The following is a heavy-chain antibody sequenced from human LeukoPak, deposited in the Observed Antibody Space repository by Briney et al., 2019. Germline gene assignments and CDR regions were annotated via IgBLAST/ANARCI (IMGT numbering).Heavy chain of an antibody. V-gene: IGHV4-38-2*02. D-gene: IGHD5-12*01. CDR1: GHSITRGYY. CDR3: ARAAGYSGYSDFDY. Sequence: SETLSLTCSVSGHSITRGYYWGWIRQPPGKGLEWIGSIFHSGTTYYNPSLKSRVTISVDTSKNQFSLKLSSVTAADTAVYYCARAAGYSGYSDFDYWGQGTLVTVSS. J-gene: IGHJ4*02. CDR2: IFHSGTT.